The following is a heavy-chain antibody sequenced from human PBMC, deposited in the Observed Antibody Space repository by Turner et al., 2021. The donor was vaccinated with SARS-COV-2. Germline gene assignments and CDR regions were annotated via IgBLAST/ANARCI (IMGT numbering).Heavy chain of an antibody. D-gene: IGHD4-17*01. Sequence: EVQLVESGGGLVRPGGSLRLSCAASGFTVSSNYMSWVRQAPGKGLEWVSVIYSGGSTYYADSVKGRFTISRDNSKNTLYLQMNSLRAEDTAVYYCARDYGDYYFDYWGQGTLVTVSS. CDR1: GFTVSSNY. V-gene: IGHV3-66*01. CDR2: IYSGGST. CDR3: ARDYGDYYFDY. J-gene: IGHJ4*02.